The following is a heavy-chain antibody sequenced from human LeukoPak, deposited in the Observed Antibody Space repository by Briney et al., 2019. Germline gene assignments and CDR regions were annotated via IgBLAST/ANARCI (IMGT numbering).Heavy chain of an antibody. V-gene: IGHV4-31*03. D-gene: IGHD2-2*01. CDR3: ATPYCRSFSCLDVFNV. J-gene: IGHJ3*01. CDR2: KYYSGGA. Sequence: SETLSLTCNVSGVSISDDRYYWTWIRQRPGNSLEWIGYKYYSGGAKYNPSLKSRLTISVDTPKNQFSLHLSSVTAADTAIYYCATPYCRSFSCLDVFNVWGQGTMVTVSS. CDR1: GVSISDDRYY.